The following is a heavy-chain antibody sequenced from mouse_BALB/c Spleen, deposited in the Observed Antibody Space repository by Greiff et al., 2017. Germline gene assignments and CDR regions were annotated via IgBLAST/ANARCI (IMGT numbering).Heavy chain of an antibody. CDR1: GYAFTNYL. V-gene: IGHV1-54*01. Sequence: QVQLKQSGAELVRPGTSVKVSCKASGYAFTNYLIEWVKQRPGQGLEWIGVINPGSGGTNYNEKFKGKATLTADKSSSTAYMQLSSLTSDDSAVYFCARYRGGFAYWGQGTLVTVSA. J-gene: IGHJ3*01. CDR2: INPGSGGT. CDR3: ARYRGGFAY.